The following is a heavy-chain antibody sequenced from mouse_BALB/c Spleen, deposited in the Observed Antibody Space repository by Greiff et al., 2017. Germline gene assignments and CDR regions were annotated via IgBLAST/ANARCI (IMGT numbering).Heavy chain of an antibody. J-gene: IGHJ2*01. Sequence: VQLQQSGAELVKPGASVKLSCTASGFNIKDTYMHWVKQRPEQGLEWIGRIDTANGNTKYDPKFQGQATITADTSSNTAYLQLSSLTSEDTAVYYCARDTTATYYFDYWGQGTTLTVSS. CDR2: IDTANGNT. D-gene: IGHD1-2*01. CDR3: ARDTTATYYFDY. CDR1: GFNIKDTY. V-gene: IGHV14-3*02.